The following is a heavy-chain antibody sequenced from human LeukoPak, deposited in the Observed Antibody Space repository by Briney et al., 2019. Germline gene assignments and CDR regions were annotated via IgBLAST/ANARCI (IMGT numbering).Heavy chain of an antibody. CDR3: ARDDYYGSGSYFN. J-gene: IGHJ4*02. Sequence: GGSLRLSCAASGFTFRSYSMNWVRQAPGKGLEWVSSISSSSSYIYYADSVKGRFTISRDNAKNSLYLQMNSLRAEDTAVYYCARDDYYGSGSYFNRGQGTLVTVSS. D-gene: IGHD3-10*01. V-gene: IGHV3-21*01. CDR2: ISSSSSYI. CDR1: GFTFRSYS.